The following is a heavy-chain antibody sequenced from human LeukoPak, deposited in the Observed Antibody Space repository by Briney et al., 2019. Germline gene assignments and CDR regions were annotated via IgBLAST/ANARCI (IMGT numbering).Heavy chain of an antibody. Sequence: SETLSLTCTVSGGSISSYYWSWIRQPPGKGLEWIGYIYYSGSTNYNPSLKSRVTISVDTSKNQFSLKLSSVTAADTAVYYCARAYCSGGSCYSGLTYYYYYYGMDVWGQGTTVTVSS. J-gene: IGHJ6*02. CDR2: IYYSGST. V-gene: IGHV4-59*12. CDR1: GGSISSYY. CDR3: ARAYCSGGSCYSGLTYYYYYYGMDV. D-gene: IGHD2-15*01.